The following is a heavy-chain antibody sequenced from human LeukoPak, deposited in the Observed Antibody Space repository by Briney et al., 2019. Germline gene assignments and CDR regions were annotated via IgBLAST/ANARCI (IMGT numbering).Heavy chain of an antibody. CDR1: GYSFTSYR. J-gene: IGHJ4*02. CDR3: ARPSRSRIQLWL. CDR2: IDPNDSYT. D-gene: IGHD5-18*01. Sequence: GESLRISLKGPGYSFTSYRISWVRPIPGKGPEWMGRIDPNDSYTHYSPSFHGHLTISADKSICTCYLQWSSLKASDTARYCCARPSRSRIQLWLWGQGTLVTVSS. V-gene: IGHV5-10-1*01.